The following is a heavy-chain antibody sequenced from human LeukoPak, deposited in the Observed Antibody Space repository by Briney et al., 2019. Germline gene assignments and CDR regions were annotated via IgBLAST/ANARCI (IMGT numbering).Heavy chain of an antibody. CDR3: ARRYSYGFDY. J-gene: IGHJ4*02. CDR1: GGSISSYY. CDR2: IYYSGST. Sequence: SETLSLTCTVSGGSISSYYWSWIRRPPGKGLEWIGYIYYSGSTNYNPSLKSRVTISVDTSKNQFSLKLSSVTAADTAVYYCARRYSYGFDYWGQGTLVTVSS. D-gene: IGHD5-18*01. V-gene: IGHV4-59*12.